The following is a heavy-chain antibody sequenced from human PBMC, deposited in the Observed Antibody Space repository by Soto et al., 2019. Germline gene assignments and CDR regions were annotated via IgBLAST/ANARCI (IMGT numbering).Heavy chain of an antibody. D-gene: IGHD2-21*02. J-gene: IGHJ5*02. CDR3: AKSGGNYWFDP. Sequence: EVQLVESGGGLVQPGGSLRLSCAASGFTVGRNYMKWVRQAPGKGLEWVSVIYSDGSTYYADSVKGRFTISRDNSKNTLYLQMNSLRVEDTAVYYCAKSGGNYWFDPWGPGTLVTVSS. V-gene: IGHV3-66*01. CDR2: IYSDGST. CDR1: GFTVGRNY.